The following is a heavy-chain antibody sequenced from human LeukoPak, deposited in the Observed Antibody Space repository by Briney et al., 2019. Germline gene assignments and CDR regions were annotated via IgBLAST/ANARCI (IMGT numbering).Heavy chain of an antibody. V-gene: IGHV4-59*01. CDR3: ARFPIYGDSHFDY. CDR1: GGSISNYY. CDR2: IYYTGST. Sequence: PSETLSLTCTVSGGSISNYYWSWIRQPPGRGLEWIGYIYYTGSTNYNPSLKSRVTISVDTSKNQFSLKLSSVTAADTAVYYCARFPIYGDSHFDYWGQGTLVTVSS. J-gene: IGHJ4*02. D-gene: IGHD4-17*01.